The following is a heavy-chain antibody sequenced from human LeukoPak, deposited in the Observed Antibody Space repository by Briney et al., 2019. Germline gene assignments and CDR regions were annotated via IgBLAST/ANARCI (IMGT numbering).Heavy chain of an antibody. CDR3: ARRRYSGSSQHFDY. Sequence: GGSLRLSCAASGFTFSSYSMNWVRQAPGKGLEWVSYISSSSSTIYYADSVKGRFTISRDNVKNSLYLQMNSLRAEDTAVYYCARRRYSGSSQHFDYGSQGTLVTVSS. J-gene: IGHJ4*02. D-gene: IGHD1-26*01. CDR1: GFTFSSYS. V-gene: IGHV3-48*04. CDR2: ISSSSSTI.